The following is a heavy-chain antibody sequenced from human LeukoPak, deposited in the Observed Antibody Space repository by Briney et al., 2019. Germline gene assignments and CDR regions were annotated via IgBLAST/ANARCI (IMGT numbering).Heavy chain of an antibody. CDR3: ARTTQEGSVVKTYFFDY. CDR2: IYFSGNT. CDR1: GGSISSSSYY. D-gene: IGHD6-25*01. J-gene: IGHJ4*02. V-gene: IGHV4-61*05. Sequence: SETLSLTCTVSGGSISSSSYYWGWLRQPPGKGLEWIGFIYFSGNTNYNPSLKSPVSISEDTSKNQFSLKVFSVTTADTAVYYCARTTQEGSVVKTYFFDYWGQGTLVTVSS.